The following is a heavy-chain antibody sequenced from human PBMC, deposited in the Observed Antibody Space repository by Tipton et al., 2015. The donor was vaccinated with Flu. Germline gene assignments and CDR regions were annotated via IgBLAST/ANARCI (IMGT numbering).Heavy chain of an antibody. CDR1: GGSISSGGYY. CDR2: IYYSGST. Sequence: TLSLTCTVSGGSISSGGYYWSWIRQHPGKGLEWIGYIYYSGSTYYNPSLKSRVTISVDTSKNQFSLKLSSVTAADTAVYYCASTRAPDGYNYVDYWGQGTPVTVSS. D-gene: IGHD5-24*01. V-gene: IGHV4-31*03. CDR3: ASTRAPDGYNYVDY. J-gene: IGHJ4*02.